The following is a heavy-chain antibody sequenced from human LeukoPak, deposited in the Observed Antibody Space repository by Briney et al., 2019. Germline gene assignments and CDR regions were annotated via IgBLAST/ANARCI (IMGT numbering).Heavy chain of an antibody. CDR2: IWYDGSNK. CDR3: ARDMYYDSSGSLGWFDP. V-gene: IGHV3-33*08. Sequence: PGGSLRLSCAASGFTFSSYSMNWVRQAPGKGLEWVAVIWYDGSNKYYADSVKGRFTISRDNSKNTLYLQMNSLRAEDTAVYYCARDMYYDSSGSLGWFDPWGQGTLVTVSS. J-gene: IGHJ5*02. D-gene: IGHD3-22*01. CDR1: GFTFSSYS.